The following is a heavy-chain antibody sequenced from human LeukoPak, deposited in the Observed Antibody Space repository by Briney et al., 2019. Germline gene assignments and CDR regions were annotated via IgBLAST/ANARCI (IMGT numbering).Heavy chain of an antibody. D-gene: IGHD6-19*01. J-gene: IGHJ4*02. V-gene: IGHV3-48*03. CDR1: GFTFSSYE. CDR2: ISSSGSTI. Sequence: ARGSLRLSCAASGFTFSSYEMNWVRQAPGKGLEWVSYISSSGSTIYYADSVKGRFTISRDNAKNSLYLQMNSLRAEDTAVYYCAREPAVAGTYDYWGQGTLVTVSS. CDR3: AREPAVAGTYDY.